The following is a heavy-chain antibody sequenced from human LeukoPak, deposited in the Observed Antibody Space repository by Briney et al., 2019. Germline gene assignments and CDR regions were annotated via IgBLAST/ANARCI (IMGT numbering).Heavy chain of an antibody. J-gene: IGHJ6*03. V-gene: IGHV1-2*02. CDR3: AREYDFWSGPGGPSYYYMDV. CDR2: INPNSGGT. D-gene: IGHD3-3*01. CDR1: GYTFTGYY. Sequence: ASVKVSCKSSGYTFTGYYMHWVRQAPGQGPEWMGWINPNSGGTKYAQKFQGRVTMTRDTSISTAYMELSRLRSDDTAVYYCAREYDFWSGPGGPSYYYMDVWGKGTTVTVSS.